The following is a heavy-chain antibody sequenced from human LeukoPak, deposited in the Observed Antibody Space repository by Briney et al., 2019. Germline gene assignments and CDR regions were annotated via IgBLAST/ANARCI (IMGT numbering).Heavy chain of an antibody. CDR1: GYTFTSYG. Sequence: ASVKVSCKASGYTFTSYGISWARQAPGQGLEWMGWISAYNGNTNYAQKLQGRVTMTTDTSTSTAYMELRSLRSDDTAVYYCARDFWGRWELPTHFDPWGQGTLVTVSS. J-gene: IGHJ5*02. V-gene: IGHV1-18*01. D-gene: IGHD1-26*01. CDR3: ARDFWGRWELPTHFDP. CDR2: ISAYNGNT.